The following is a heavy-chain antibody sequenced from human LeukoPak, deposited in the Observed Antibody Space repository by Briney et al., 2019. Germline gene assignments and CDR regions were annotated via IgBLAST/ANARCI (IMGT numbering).Heavy chain of an antibody. CDR3: ARRSGIAVAGAFDY. Sequence: GGSLRLSCAVSGFTFSGSAMHWVRQASGKGLEWVGRIRSKPNNYATAYAASVKGRFTISRDDSKNTLYLQMNSLRAEDTAVYYCARRSGIAVAGAFDYWGQGTLVTVSS. V-gene: IGHV3-73*01. J-gene: IGHJ4*02. CDR1: GFTFSGSA. CDR2: IRSKPNNYAT. D-gene: IGHD6-19*01.